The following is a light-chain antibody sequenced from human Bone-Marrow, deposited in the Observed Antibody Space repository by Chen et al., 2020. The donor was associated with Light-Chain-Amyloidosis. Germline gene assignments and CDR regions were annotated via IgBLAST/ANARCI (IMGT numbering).Light chain of an antibody. CDR2: DDS. Sequence: SYVLTPPSSVSVAPGQQATIACGGNNIGSPSVHWSQQTPGQAPLLVVYDDSDRPSGIPERLAGSNAGNTSTLTSSRVDAGDEADYYCQVWDRSSDRPVFGGGTKLTVL. CDR3: QVWDRSSDRPV. CDR1: NIGSPS. V-gene: IGLV3-21*02. J-gene: IGLJ3*02.